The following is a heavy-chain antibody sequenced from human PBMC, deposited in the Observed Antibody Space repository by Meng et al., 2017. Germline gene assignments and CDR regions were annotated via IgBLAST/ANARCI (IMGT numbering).Heavy chain of an antibody. CDR3: ATRGNPYLDC. J-gene: IGHJ4*02. CDR1: AHTLSSDG. CDR2: INAYNGYT. Sequence: QGQRVQSGGEVKKPGASVKVSCNASAHTLSSDGFAWVRQAPGQGLEWMGWINAYNGYTDYAQKFLGRVTLTTDTSTNTGYMELRSLTSDDTAVYYCATRGNPYLDCWGQGTLVTVSS. V-gene: IGHV1-18*01.